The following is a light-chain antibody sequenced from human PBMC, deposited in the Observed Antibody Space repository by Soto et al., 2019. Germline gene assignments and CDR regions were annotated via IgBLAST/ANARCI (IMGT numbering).Light chain of an antibody. CDR1: SRDVGDYNY. J-gene: IGLJ2*01. CDR3: SSYTSSSTPV. CDR2: DVT. V-gene: IGLV2-14*01. Sequence: QSALTQPASVSGSPGHSITISCTGTSRDVGDYNYVSWYQLHPGKAPKLMIYDVTNRPSGVSNRFSGSKSGNTASLTISGLQAEDEADYYCSSYTSSSTPVFGGGTKLTVL.